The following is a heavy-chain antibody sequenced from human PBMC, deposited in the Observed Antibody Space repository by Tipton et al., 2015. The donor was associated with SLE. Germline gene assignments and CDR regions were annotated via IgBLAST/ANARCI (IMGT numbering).Heavy chain of an antibody. V-gene: IGHV4-4*08. CDR3: ASGGYGSGSHYLGGWFDP. Sequence: TLSLTCTVSGGSISSYYWSWIRQSPGKGLEWIGYIYTSGSTNYNPSLKSRVTISADTSKNQFSLKPSSVTAADTAVYYCASGGYGSGSHYLGGWFDPWGRGTLVTVSS. CDR2: IYTSGST. J-gene: IGHJ5*02. D-gene: IGHD3-10*01. CDR1: GGSISSYY.